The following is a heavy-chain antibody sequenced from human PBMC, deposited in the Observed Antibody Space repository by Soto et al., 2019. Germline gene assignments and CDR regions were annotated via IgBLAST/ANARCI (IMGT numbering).Heavy chain of an antibody. CDR3: ARAGTHYYDFWSGYYPAAIRPMDV. J-gene: IGHJ6*03. CDR2: INPSGGST. D-gene: IGHD3-3*01. V-gene: IGHV1-46*03. CDR1: GYTFTSYY. Sequence: ASVKVSCKASGYTFTSYYMHWVRQAPGQGLEWMGIINPSGGSTSYAQKFQGRVTMTRDTATSTVYMELSSLRSEDTAVYYCARAGTHYYDFWSGYYPAAIRPMDVWGKGTTVTVS.